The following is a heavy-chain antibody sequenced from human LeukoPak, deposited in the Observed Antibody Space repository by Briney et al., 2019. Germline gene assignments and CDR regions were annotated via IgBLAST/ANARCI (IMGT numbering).Heavy chain of an antibody. CDR3: GGNGGGGGVDY. J-gene: IGHJ4*02. D-gene: IGHD3-16*01. CDR1: GGSISSGSYY. CDR2: IYTSGST. V-gene: IGHV4-61*02. Sequence: PSETLSLTCTVSGGSISSGSYYWSWIRQPAGKGLEWIGRIYTSGSTNYNPSLKSRVTISVDTSKNQFSLKLSSVTAADTAVYYCGGNGGGGGVDYWGQGTLVTVSS.